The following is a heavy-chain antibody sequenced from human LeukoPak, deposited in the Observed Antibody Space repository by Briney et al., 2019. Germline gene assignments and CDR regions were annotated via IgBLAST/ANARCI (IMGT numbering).Heavy chain of an antibody. CDR3: ARDRGSRGNDAFDI. CDR2: ISYDGSNK. J-gene: IGHJ3*02. V-gene: IGHV3-30-3*01. CDR1: GFTFSSYA. D-gene: IGHD6-13*01. Sequence: PGGSLRLSCAASGFTFSSYAMHWVRQAPGKGLEWVAVISYDGSNKYYADSVKGRFTISRDNSKNTLYLQMNSLRAEDTAVYYCARDRGSRGNDAFDIWGQGTMVTVSS.